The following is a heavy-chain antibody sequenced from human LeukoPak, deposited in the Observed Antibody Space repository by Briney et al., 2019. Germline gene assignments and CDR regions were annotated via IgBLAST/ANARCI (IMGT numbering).Heavy chain of an antibody. CDR2: IYYSGST. D-gene: IGHD2-21*01. CDR3: ARVSNGFILF. V-gene: IGHV4-59*01. Sequence: SEALSLTCTVSGDSISSYYWSWIRQPPGKGLEWIGYIYYSGSTNYNPSLKSRVTISVDTSKNQFSLKLSSVTAADTAVYYCARVSNGFILFWGQGTLVTVSS. J-gene: IGHJ4*02. CDR1: GDSISSYY.